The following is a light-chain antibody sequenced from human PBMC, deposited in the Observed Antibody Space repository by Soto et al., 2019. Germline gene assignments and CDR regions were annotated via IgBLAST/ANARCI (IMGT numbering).Light chain of an antibody. V-gene: IGLV3-21*04. CDR1: NIGSKS. CDR3: QVWDSSSDHPV. Sequence: SYELTQPPSVSVAPGKTARITCGGNNIGSKSVHWYQQKPGQAPVLVIYYDSDRPSGIPERFSGSHSGNTATLTISGVEAGDEADYYCQVWDSSSDHPVFGTGTKVTVL. CDR2: YDS. J-gene: IGLJ1*01.